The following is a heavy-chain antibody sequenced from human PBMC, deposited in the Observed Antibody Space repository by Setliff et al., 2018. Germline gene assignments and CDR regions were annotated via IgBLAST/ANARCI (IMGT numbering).Heavy chain of an antibody. Sequence: PSETLSLTCAVSGYSINSDYYWGWIRQPPGKGLEWVASMHHSGIVYYNPSLRSRVIMSVDTSKYQVSLDLTSVTAADTAVYYCARYLAGEVGISGWSDPWGQGTLVTVSS. D-gene: IGHD1-26*01. CDR1: GYSINSDYY. V-gene: IGHV4-38-2*01. J-gene: IGHJ5*02. CDR2: MHHSGIV. CDR3: ARYLAGEVGISGWSDP.